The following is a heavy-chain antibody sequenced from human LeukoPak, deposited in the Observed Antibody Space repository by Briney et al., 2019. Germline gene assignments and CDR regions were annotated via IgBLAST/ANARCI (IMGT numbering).Heavy chain of an antibody. CDR2: ISSSSSYI. D-gene: IGHD4-17*01. CDR1: GFTFSSYS. CDR3: ARGPYAQAHNWFDP. J-gene: IGHJ5*02. V-gene: IGHV3-21*01. Sequence: GGSLRLSCAASGFTFSSYSMNWVRQAPGKGLEWVSSISSSSSYIYYADSVKGRFTISRDNAKNSLYLQMNSLRAEDTAVYYCARGPYAQAHNWFDPWGQGTLVTVSS.